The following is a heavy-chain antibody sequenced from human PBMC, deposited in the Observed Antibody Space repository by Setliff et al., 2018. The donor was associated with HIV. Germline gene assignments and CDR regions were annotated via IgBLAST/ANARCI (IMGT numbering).Heavy chain of an antibody. V-gene: IGHV1-69*13. CDR3: ANLAIIKSYFDY. CDR2: IIPIFGKA. Sequence: GASVKVSCKASGGTFSSYAINWVRQAPGQGLEWMGGIIPIFGKANYAQKFQGRVTITADESTNTAYMEMSSLRSEDTAVYYCANLAIIKSYFDYWGQGTLVTVSS. J-gene: IGHJ4*02. CDR1: GGTFSSYA. D-gene: IGHD2-21*01.